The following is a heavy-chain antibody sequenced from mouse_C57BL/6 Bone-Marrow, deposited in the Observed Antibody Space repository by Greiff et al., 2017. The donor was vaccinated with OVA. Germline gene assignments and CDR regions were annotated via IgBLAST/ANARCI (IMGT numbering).Heavy chain of an antibody. CDR1: GYSFTGYY. D-gene: IGHD1-1*02. V-gene: IGHV1-42*01. CDR2: INPSTGGT. Sequence: EVQLQESGPELVKPGASVKISCKASGYSFTGYYMNWVKQSPEKSLEWIGEINPSTGGTTYNQKFKAKATLTVDKSSSTAYMQLKSLTSEDSAVYYCARGGMSPFAYWGQGTLVTVSA. CDR3: ARGGMSPFAY. J-gene: IGHJ3*01.